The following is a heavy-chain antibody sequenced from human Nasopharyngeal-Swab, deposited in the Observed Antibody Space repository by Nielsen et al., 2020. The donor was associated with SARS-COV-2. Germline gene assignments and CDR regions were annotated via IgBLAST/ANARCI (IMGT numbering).Heavy chain of an antibody. CDR2: ISWNSGSI. CDR3: AKGVYYYDSSERFDY. Sequence: GKSLKISCAASGFTFDDYAMHWVRQAPGKGLEWVSGISWNSGSIGYADSVKGRFTISRDNAKNSLYLQMNSLRAEDTALYYCAKGVYYYDSSERFDYWGQGTLVTVSS. V-gene: IGHV3-9*01. D-gene: IGHD3-22*01. CDR1: GFTFDDYA. J-gene: IGHJ4*02.